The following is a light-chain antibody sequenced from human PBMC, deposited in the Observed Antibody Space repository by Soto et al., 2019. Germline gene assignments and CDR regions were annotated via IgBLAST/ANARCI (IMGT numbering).Light chain of an antibody. CDR3: QQRSNWPG. Sequence: EIVLTQSPATLSLSPGERATLSCRASQSVSSYLAWYQQKPGQAPRLLIYDASNRATGIPARFSGSGSETDSTLTISSLEPEDFAVYYCQQRSNWPGFGGGTKVEIK. CDR2: DAS. J-gene: IGKJ4*02. CDR1: QSVSSY. V-gene: IGKV3-11*01.